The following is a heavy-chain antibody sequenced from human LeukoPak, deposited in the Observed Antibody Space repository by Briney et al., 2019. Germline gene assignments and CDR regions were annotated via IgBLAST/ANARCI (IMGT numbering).Heavy chain of an antibody. Sequence: GETLRLSCAASGFAFSSYSLSWVRQAPGKGLEWVSSINVSPAYISYADSVKGRFTISRDNAKNSLYLQMNSLRAEDTAVYYCARDGPNDILSGFVYYMDVWGKGTTVTVSS. CDR3: ARDGPNDILSGFVYYMDV. D-gene: IGHD3-9*01. V-gene: IGHV3-21*01. CDR2: INVSPAYI. CDR1: GFAFSSYS. J-gene: IGHJ6*03.